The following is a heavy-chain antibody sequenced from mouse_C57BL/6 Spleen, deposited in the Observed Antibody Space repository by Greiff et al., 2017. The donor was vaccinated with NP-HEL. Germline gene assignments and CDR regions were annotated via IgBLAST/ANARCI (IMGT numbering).Heavy chain of an antibody. Sequence: EVQRVESGGGLVQPGGSLKLSCAASGIDFSRYWMSWVRRAPGKGLEWIGEINPDSSTINYAPSLKDKFILSRDNAKNTLYRQMSKVRSEDTALYYWAKLCYCDYDQGAMDYWGQGTSVTVSS. V-gene: IGHV4-1*01. CDR3: AKLCYCDYDQGAMDY. CDR1: GIDFSRYW. D-gene: IGHD2-4*01. J-gene: IGHJ4*01. CDR2: INPDSSTI.